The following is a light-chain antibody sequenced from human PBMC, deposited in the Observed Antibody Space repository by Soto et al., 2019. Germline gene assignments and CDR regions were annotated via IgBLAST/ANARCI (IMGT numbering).Light chain of an antibody. CDR2: DAS. V-gene: IGKV3-11*01. J-gene: IGKJ2*01. CDR3: QQRSNWPP. Sequence: EIVLTQSPATLSLSPGERATLSCRASQSVCSYLAWYQQKPGQAPRLLIYDASNRATCIPARFSGSGSGTDFTTTISSLEPDDFAVYYWQQRSNWPPFGQGTKVEIK. CDR1: QSVCSY.